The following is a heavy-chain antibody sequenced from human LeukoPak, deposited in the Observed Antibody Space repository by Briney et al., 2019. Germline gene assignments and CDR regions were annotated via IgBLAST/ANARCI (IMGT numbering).Heavy chain of an antibody. J-gene: IGHJ4*02. CDR1: GFPFSTYA. Sequence: GGSLRLSCAASGFPFSTYAMSWVRQAPEKGLEWVSGLTGSGDRTFYADSVKGRFTISRDNSKNTLYLQMNSVRVEDTALYYCAKRGHGGDSAPPLFDYWGQGILVTVSS. V-gene: IGHV3-23*01. D-gene: IGHD4-23*01. CDR3: AKRGHGGDSAPPLFDY. CDR2: LTGSGDRT.